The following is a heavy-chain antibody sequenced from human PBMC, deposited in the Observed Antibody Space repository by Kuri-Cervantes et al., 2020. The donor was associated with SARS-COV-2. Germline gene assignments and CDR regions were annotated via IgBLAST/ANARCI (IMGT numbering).Heavy chain of an antibody. J-gene: IGHJ4*02. CDR3: ARNLRGVLWTFDY. CDR2: ISGSGSGT. CDR1: VFSFGTSA. Sequence: GESLKISCAASVFSFGTSAMSWVRQAPGKGLEWVSSISGSGSGTYYADSVKGRFAISRDNSKNTLYLQMNSLRAEDTAVYYCARNLRGVLWTFDYWGQGTLVTVSS. V-gene: IGHV3-23*01. D-gene: IGHD3-10*01.